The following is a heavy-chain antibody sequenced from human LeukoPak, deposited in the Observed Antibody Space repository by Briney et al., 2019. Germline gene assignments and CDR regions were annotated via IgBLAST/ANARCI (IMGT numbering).Heavy chain of an antibody. V-gene: IGHV4-4*07. CDR2: IYSTGST. D-gene: IGHD6-13*01. CDR1: GGAISSYY. J-gene: IGHJ4*02. CDR3: AGQIASAGTAGFDF. Sequence: PSETLSLICNVSGGAISSYYWSWIQQPAGKGLEWIGRIYSTGSTNYNPSLKSRVTMSVDTSKNQFSLRLRSVTAADTAVYYCAGQIASAGTAGFDFWGQGALVTVSS.